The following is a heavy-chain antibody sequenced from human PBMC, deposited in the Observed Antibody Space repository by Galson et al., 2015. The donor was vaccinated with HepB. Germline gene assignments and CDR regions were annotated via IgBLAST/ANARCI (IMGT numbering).Heavy chain of an antibody. CDR3: ASNHSDKDGFHI. CDR1: GYTFTSHG. Sequence: SVKVSCKASGYTFTSHGISWVRQAPGQGLEWMGWISSYTDNTTYAQKIPGRVTLTTEPLTSTAYMELSSLTSDDTDIYYCASNHSDKDGFHIWGQGTLLIVSS. V-gene: IGHV1-18*01. CDR2: ISSYTDNT. J-gene: IGHJ3*02.